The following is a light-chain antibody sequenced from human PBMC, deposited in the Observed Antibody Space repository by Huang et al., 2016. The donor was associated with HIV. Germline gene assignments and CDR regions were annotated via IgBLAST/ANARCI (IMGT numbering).Light chain of an antibody. CDR3: QQSYSTPLT. V-gene: IGKV1-39*01. J-gene: IGKJ4*01. CDR1: QSIRSY. CDR2: AAS. Sequence: DIRMTQSQSSLSASVGDRVTITCRASQSIRSYLNWYQQKPGKAPKLLIYAASSLQSGVPSRVSGSGSGTDFTLTISSLQPEDFATYYCQQSYSTPLTFGGGTKVEIK.